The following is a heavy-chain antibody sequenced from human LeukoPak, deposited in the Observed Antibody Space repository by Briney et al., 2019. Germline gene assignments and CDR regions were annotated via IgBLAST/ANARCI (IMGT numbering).Heavy chain of an antibody. CDR1: GYTFTSYG. D-gene: IGHD3-22*01. V-gene: IGHV1-18*01. CDR2: ISAYNGNT. J-gene: IGHJ6*02. Sequence: ASVKVSCKASGYTFTSYGISWVRQAPGQGLEWMGWISAYNGNTNYAQKLQGRVTMTTDTSTSTAYMELRSLRSDDTAVYYCARLSGPPREDXSGYLTXYYGMDVWGQGTTVTVXS. CDR3: ARLSGPPREDXSGYLTXYYGMDV.